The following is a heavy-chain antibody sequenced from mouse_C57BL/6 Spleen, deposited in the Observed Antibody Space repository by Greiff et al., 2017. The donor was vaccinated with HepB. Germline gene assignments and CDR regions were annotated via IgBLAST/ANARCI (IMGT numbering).Heavy chain of an antibody. V-gene: IGHV1-72*01. D-gene: IGHD1-1*01. J-gene: IGHJ1*03. CDR2: IDPNSGGT. CDR1: GYTFTSYW. Sequence: VQRVESGAELVKPGASVKLSCKASGYTFTSYWMHWVKQRPGRGLEWIGRIDPNSGGTKYNEKFKSKATLTVDKPSSTAYMQLSSLTSEDSAVYYCARSYGSSYWYFDVWGTGTTVTVSS. CDR3: ARSYGSSYWYFDV.